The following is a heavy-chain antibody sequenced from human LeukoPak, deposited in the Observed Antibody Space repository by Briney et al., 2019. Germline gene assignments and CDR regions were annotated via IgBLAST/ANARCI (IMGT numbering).Heavy chain of an antibody. Sequence: ASVKVSCKASGYTFTGYYMHWVRQAPGQGLEWMGWINPNSGGTNYAQKFQGRVTMTRDTFISTVYMELSRLRSDDTAVYYCARGRIAAAGFYYYYYGMDVWGQGTTVTVSS. CDR3: ARGRIAAAGFYYYYYGMDV. D-gene: IGHD6-13*01. CDR2: INPNSGGT. V-gene: IGHV1-2*02. J-gene: IGHJ6*02. CDR1: GYTFTGYY.